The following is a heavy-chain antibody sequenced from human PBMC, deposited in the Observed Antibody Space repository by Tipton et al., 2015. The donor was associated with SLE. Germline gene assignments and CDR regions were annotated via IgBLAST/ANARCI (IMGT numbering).Heavy chain of an antibody. CDR2: INHSGST. J-gene: IGHJ6*03. Sequence: TLSLTCAVYGGSFSDYYWSWIRQPPGKGLEWIGEINHSGSTNYNPSLKSRVTISVDTSKNQFSLKLSSVTAADTAVYYCASIGPIYYYYYYMDVWGKGTTVTVSS. V-gene: IGHV4-34*01. CDR1: GGSFSDYY. CDR3: ASIGPIYYYYYYMDV.